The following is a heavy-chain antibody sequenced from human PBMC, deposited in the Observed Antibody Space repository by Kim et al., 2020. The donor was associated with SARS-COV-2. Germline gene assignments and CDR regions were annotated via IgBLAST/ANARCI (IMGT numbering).Heavy chain of an antibody. CDR3: ARIGDSSVYFYYFDY. D-gene: IGHD3-22*01. V-gene: IGHV5-51*01. Sequence: PSFHGQVTISADKSRSTAYLQWSSLKASDTAMYYCARIGDSSVYFYYFDYWGQGTLVTVSS. J-gene: IGHJ4*02.